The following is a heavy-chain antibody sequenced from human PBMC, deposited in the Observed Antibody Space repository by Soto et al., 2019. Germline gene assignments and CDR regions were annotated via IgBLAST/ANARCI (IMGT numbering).Heavy chain of an antibody. D-gene: IGHD6-25*01. J-gene: IGHJ3*02. V-gene: IGHV4-59*01. CDR3: ASRKRRQPSSLHPFDI. Sequence: SETLSLTCTVSGGCMSRYXRSWIRHPPCNRPEWSRYLYYSGSTNYNPSLNSRVTTSVDTSKNQFSLKLSSVTAADTPVYYCASRKRRQPSSLHPFDIWAQATILAASS. CDR2: LYYSGST. CDR1: GGCMSRYX.